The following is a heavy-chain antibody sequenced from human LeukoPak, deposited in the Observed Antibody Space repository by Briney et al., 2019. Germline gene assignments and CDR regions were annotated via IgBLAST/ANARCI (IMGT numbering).Heavy chain of an antibody. V-gene: IGHV4-59*11. CDR3: ARWAVVVPAAIDAFDI. CDR1: GGSISSHY. D-gene: IGHD2-2*01. CDR2: IYYSGST. J-gene: IGHJ3*02. Sequence: SETLSLTCTVSGGSISSHYWSWIRQPPGKGLEWIGYIYYSGSTNYNPSLKSRVTISVDTSKNQFSLKLSSVTAADTAVYYRARWAVVVPAAIDAFDIWGQGTMVTVSS.